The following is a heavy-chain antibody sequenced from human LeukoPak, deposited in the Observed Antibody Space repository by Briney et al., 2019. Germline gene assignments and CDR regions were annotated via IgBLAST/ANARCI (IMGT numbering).Heavy chain of an antibody. Sequence: SETLSLTCTVSGGSISSYYWNWIRQPPGKGLEWIGYIYYSGSTNYNPSLKSRVTISVDTSKNQFSLKLSSVTAADTAIYYCARDQWLAYYYHGMDVWGQGTTATVSS. V-gene: IGHV4-59*01. CDR2: IYYSGST. CDR1: GGSISSYY. CDR3: ARDQWLAYYYHGMDV. D-gene: IGHD6-19*01. J-gene: IGHJ6*02.